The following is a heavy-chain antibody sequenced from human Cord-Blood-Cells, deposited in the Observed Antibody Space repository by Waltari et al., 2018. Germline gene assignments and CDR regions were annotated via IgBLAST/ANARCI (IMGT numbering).Heavy chain of an antibody. V-gene: IGHV1-3*01. D-gene: IGHD7-27*01. CDR1: GYTFTSYA. CDR3: ARGSETGYDAFDI. CDR2: INAGNGNT. J-gene: IGHJ3*02. Sequence: QVQLVQSGAEVKKPGASVKVSCKASGYTFTSYAMHWVRQAPGQRLEWMGWINAGNGNTKYSQKFQGRVTITRDTSASTAYMELSSLRSEDTAVYYCARGSETGYDAFDIWGQGTMVTVSS.